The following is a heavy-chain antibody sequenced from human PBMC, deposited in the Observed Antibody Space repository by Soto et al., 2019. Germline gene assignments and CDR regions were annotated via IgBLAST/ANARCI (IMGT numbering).Heavy chain of an antibody. CDR1: GGSISSYY. V-gene: IGHV4-59*01. D-gene: IGHD5-12*01. Sequence: QVQLQESGPGLVKPSETLSLTCTVSGGSISSYYWSWIRQPPGKGLEWIGYIHYSGSTNYNPSLKSRVTISVDTSKNQFSLKLSSVTAADTAVYYCARNKWLPRGGFDYWGQGTLVTVSS. J-gene: IGHJ4*02. CDR3: ARNKWLPRGGFDY. CDR2: IHYSGST.